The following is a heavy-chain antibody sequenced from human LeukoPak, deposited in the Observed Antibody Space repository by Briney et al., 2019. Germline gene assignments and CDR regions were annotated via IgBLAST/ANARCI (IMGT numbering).Heavy chain of an antibody. CDR1: GFTFSNYA. CDR3: AREGRAGATYIDY. CDR2: ISDSGDGT. J-gene: IGHJ4*02. V-gene: IGHV3-23*01. Sequence: GGSLRLSCAASGFTFSNYAMSWVRQASGKGLEWVSAISDSGDGTYYADSVKGRFTISRDNSKNTLYLQVSLRAEDAAVYYCAREGRAGATYIDYWGQGTRVTVSS. D-gene: IGHD1-26*01.